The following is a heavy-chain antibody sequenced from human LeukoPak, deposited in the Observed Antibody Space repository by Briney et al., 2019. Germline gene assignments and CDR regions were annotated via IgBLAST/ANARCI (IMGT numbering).Heavy chain of an antibody. CDR3: ATHYGDYVGKIWFDP. CDR2: FDPEDGET. V-gene: IGHV1-24*01. D-gene: IGHD4-17*01. CDR1: GYTLTELS. J-gene: IGHJ5*02. Sequence: GASVKVSCKVSGYTLTELSMHWVRQAPGKGLEWMGGFDPEDGETIYAQKFQGRVTMTEDTSTDTAYMELSSLRSEDTAVYYCATHYGDYVGKIWFDPWGQGTLVTVSS.